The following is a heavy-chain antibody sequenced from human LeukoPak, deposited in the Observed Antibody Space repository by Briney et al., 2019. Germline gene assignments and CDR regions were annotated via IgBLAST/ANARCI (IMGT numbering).Heavy chain of an antibody. CDR1: GGSFSGYY. CDR2: INHSGAI. D-gene: IGHD6-19*01. J-gene: IGHJ4*02. CDR3: ARESSGWYSIDY. Sequence: PSETLSLTCAFYGGSFSGYYWSWIRQSPGKGLEWIGEINHSGAIDYNTSLKRRVTISVDTSKNQFSLKLSSVTAADTAVYYCARESSGWYSIDYWGQGTLVTVSS. V-gene: IGHV4-34*01.